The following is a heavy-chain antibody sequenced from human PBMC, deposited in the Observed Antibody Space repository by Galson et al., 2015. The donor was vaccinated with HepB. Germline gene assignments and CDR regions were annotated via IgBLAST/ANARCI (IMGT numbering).Heavy chain of an antibody. Sequence: SLRLSCAASGFTVSSNYMSWDRQAPGKGLEWVSVIYSGGSTYYADSVKGRFTISRDNSKNTLYLQMNSLRAEDTAVYYCARDTMVQGVPDYWGQGTLVTVSS. J-gene: IGHJ4*02. CDR3: ARDTMVQGVPDY. D-gene: IGHD3-10*01. V-gene: IGHV3-53*01. CDR1: GFTVSSNY. CDR2: IYSGGST.